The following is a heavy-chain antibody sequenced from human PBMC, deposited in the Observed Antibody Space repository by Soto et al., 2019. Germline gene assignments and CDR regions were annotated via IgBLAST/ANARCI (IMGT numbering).Heavy chain of an antibody. CDR1: GFTFSSYA. J-gene: IGHJ3*02. Sequence: GSLRLSCSASGFTFSSYAMHWVHQAPGKGLEYVSAISSNGGSTYYADSVKGRFTISRDNSKNTLYLQMSSLRAEDTAVYYCVKASSGSWGADAFDIWGQGTMVTVSS. CDR2: ISSNGGST. D-gene: IGHD6-13*01. CDR3: VKASSGSWGADAFDI. V-gene: IGHV3-64D*08.